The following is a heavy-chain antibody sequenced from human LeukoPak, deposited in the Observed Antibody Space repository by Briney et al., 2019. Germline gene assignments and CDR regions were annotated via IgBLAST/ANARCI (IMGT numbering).Heavy chain of an antibody. V-gene: IGHV3-7*05. D-gene: IGHD1-14*01. Sequence: PGGSLRLSCAASAFTFSSYWMSWVPQAPGKGLQWVANIKQDGSQKYYVDSVKGRFTISRDNAMNSLYLQMDSLRSDDTAVYYCARLGPRQVYDYWGQGTLVTVSS. CDR2: IKQDGSQK. CDR1: AFTFSSYW. J-gene: IGHJ4*02. CDR3: ARLGPRQVYDY.